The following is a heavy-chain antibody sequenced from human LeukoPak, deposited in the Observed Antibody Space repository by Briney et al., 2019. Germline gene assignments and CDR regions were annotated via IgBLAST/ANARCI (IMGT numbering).Heavy chain of an antibody. J-gene: IGHJ4*02. Sequence: SETLSLTCTVSGGSISSGGYYWSWIRQHPGKGLEWIGYIYYSGSTYYNPSPKSRVTISVDTSKNQFSLKLSSVTAADTAVYYCARDREQYFDYWGQGTLVTVSS. V-gene: IGHV4-31*03. CDR3: ARDREQYFDY. CDR2: IYYSGST. CDR1: GGSISSGGYY. D-gene: IGHD1-26*01.